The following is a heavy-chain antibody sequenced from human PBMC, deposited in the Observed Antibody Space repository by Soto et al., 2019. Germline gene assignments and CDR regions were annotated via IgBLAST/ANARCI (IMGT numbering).Heavy chain of an antibody. Sequence: GGSLRLSCSVFGFAFSNYAMHWVRQAPGKGLQYVSSISSNGGSTYYADSVQGRFTISRDNSRNTLYLQMSSLRLEDTAVYYCAKDRSVDYWGQGTLVTVSS. J-gene: IGHJ4*02. CDR3: AKDRSVDY. CDR2: ISSNGGST. CDR1: GFAFSNYA. V-gene: IGHV3-64D*06.